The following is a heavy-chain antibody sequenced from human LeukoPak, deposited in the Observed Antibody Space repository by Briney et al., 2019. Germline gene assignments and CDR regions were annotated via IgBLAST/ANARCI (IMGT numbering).Heavy chain of an antibody. J-gene: IGHJ4*02. Sequence: PGGSLRLSCAASGFTFSNYGMHWVRQAPGKGLEWVAVISYDGSNKYYADSVKGRFTISRDNSKNTLYLQMNSLRAEDTAVYYCARAGYYRFDYWGQGSLVTVSS. V-gene: IGHV3-30*03. CDR1: GFTFSNYG. CDR2: ISYDGSNK. D-gene: IGHD4-17*01. CDR3: ARAGYYRFDY.